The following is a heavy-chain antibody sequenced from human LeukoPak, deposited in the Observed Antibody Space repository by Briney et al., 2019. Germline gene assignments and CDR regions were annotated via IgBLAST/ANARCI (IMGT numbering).Heavy chain of an antibody. V-gene: IGHV4-4*07. D-gene: IGHD6-6*01. Sequence: SETLSLTCTVSGGSISSYYWSWIRQPAGKGLEWIGRIYTSGSTNYNPSLKSRVTMSVDTSKNQFSLKLSSVTAADTAVYYCARASIAARPRGYNWFDPWGQGTLVTVSS. CDR3: ARASIAARPRGYNWFDP. CDR1: GGSISSYY. CDR2: IYTSGST. J-gene: IGHJ5*02.